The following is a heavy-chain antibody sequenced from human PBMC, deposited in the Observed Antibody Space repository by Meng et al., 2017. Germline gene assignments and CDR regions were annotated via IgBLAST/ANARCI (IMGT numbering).Heavy chain of an antibody. CDR2: IYYSGST. V-gene: IGHV4-59*01. D-gene: IGHD3-22*01. Sequence: LSCTVSGGSISSYYWSWIRQPPGKGLEWIGYIYYSGSTNYNPSLKSRVTISVDTSKNQFSLKLSSVTAADTAVYYCARGTVGGYYYPYYFDYWGQGTLVTVSS. J-gene: IGHJ4*02. CDR3: ARGTVGGYYYPYYFDY. CDR1: GGSISSYY.